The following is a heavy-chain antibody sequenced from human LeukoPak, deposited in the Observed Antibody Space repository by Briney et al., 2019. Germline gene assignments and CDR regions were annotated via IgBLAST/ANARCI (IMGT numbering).Heavy chain of an antibody. CDR3: ASLVAAHGASRAFDI. Sequence: GGSLTLTCAASGFSFSSYWMHWVCHAPGAGMGWVSRINVERSSTTYANSVKGRFTTSRDKAKYTLYLQMNSLRAENTALYYCASLVAAHGASRAFDIWGQGTMVTVSS. CDR1: GFSFSSYW. V-gene: IGHV3-74*01. J-gene: IGHJ3*02. CDR2: INVERSST. D-gene: IGHD5-12*01.